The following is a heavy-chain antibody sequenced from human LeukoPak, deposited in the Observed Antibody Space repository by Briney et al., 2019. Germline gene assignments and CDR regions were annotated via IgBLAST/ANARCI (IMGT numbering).Heavy chain of an antibody. J-gene: IGHJ3*02. V-gene: IGHV1-69*05. D-gene: IGHD3-3*01. CDR2: IIPIFGTA. CDR3: ARASWEWLLAALDI. CDR1: GGTFSSYA. Sequence: ASVKVSCKASGGTFSSYAISWVRQAPGQGLEWMGGIIPIFGTANYAQKFQGRVTITTDESTSTAYMELSSLRSEDTAVYYCARASWEWLLAALDIWGQGTMVTVSS.